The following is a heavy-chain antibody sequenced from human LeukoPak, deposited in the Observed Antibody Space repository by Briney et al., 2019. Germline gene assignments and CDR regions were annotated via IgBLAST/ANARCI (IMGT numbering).Heavy chain of an antibody. V-gene: IGHV3-23*01. CDR2: ISGSGGST. CDR1: GFTFSSYA. J-gene: IGHJ6*02. Sequence: GGSLRLSCAATGFTFSSYAMSWVRQASGKGLECVSAISGSGGSTYYADSVKGRFTISRDNSKNTLYLQMNSLRAEDTAVYYCATGAYCGGDCWYYYGMDVWGQGTTVTVSS. D-gene: IGHD2-21*02. CDR3: ATGAYCGGDCWYYYGMDV.